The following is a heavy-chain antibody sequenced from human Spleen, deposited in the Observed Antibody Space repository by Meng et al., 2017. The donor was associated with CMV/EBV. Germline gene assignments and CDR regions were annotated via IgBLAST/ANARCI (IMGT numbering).Heavy chain of an antibody. CDR1: GYTFTGQY. CDR3: AKCIPDDAFDI. Sequence: ASVKVSCKTSGYTFTGQYMHWVRQAPGQGLAWMGWINPYSGDTNYAQKFQGRVTMTRVTSISTAYMELNRLRCDDTAVYYCAKCIPDDAFDIWGQGTVVTVSS. V-gene: IGHV1-2*02. CDR2: INPYSGDT. J-gene: IGHJ3*02.